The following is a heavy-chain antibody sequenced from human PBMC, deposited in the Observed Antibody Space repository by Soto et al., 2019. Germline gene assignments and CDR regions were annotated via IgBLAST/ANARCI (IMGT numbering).Heavy chain of an antibody. CDR2: IYYSGST. CDR1: GGPISSSSYY. Sequence: SETLSLTCTVSGGPISSSSYYWGLIRQPPGEGLEWIGSIYYSGSTYYNPSVKSRVTISVDTSKNQVSLKLSSVTAADPALYYWAGRDFWSGYLDGMDVWGQGTTVTVSS. J-gene: IGHJ6*02. V-gene: IGHV4-39*01. D-gene: IGHD3-3*01. CDR3: AGRDFWSGYLDGMDV.